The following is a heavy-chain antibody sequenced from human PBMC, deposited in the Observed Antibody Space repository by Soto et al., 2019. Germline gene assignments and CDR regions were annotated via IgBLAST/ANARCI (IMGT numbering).Heavy chain of an antibody. CDR3: AKEAYSSSKVGYFDY. V-gene: IGHV3-30-3*01. Sequence: QVQLVESGGGVVQPGRSLRLSCAASGFTFSSYAMHWVRQAPGKGLEWVAVISYDGSNKYYADSVKGRFTISRDNSKNTLYLQMNSLRAEDTAVYYCAKEAYSSSKVGYFDYWGQGTLVTVSS. D-gene: IGHD6-6*01. CDR2: ISYDGSNK. CDR1: GFTFSSYA. J-gene: IGHJ4*02.